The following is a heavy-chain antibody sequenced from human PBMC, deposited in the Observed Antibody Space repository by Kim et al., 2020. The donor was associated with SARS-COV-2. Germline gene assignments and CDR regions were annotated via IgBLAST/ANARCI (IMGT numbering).Heavy chain of an antibody. CDR3: ARVGTMVRATGDY. D-gene: IGHD3-10*01. J-gene: IGHJ4*02. Sequence: GGSLRLSCAASGFTFSSYAMHWVRQAPGKGLEWVAVISYDGSNKYYADSVKGRFTISRDNSKNTLYLQMNSLRAEDTAVYYCARVGTMVRATGDYWGQGTLVTVSS. CDR1: GFTFSSYA. CDR2: ISYDGSNK. V-gene: IGHV3-30*04.